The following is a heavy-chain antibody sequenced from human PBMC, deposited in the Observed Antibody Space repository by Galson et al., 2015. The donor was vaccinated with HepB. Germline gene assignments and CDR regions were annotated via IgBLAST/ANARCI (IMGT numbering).Heavy chain of an antibody. D-gene: IGHD6-13*01. CDR3: ARARGDSSSWYNYYYYMDV. CDR1: GGTFSSYA. J-gene: IGHJ6*03. CDR2: IIPIFGTA. V-gene: IGHV1-69*13. Sequence: SVKVSCKASGGTFSSYAISWVRQAPGQGLEWMGGIIPIFGTANYAQKFQGRVTITADESTSTAYMELSSLRSEDTAVYYCARARGDSSSWYNYYYYMDVWGKGTTVTVSS.